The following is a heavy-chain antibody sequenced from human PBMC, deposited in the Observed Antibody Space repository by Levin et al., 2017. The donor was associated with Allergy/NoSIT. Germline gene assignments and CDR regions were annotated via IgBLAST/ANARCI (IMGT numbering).Heavy chain of an antibody. CDR1: GYSFTSYW. CDR2: IYPGDSDT. CDR3: AIPRFLEWLGPHQIDAFDI. V-gene: IGHV5-51*03. Sequence: PVASVKVSCKGSGYSFTSYWIGWVRQMPGKGLEWMGIIYPGDSDTRYSPSFQGQVTISADKSISTAYLQWSSLKASDTAMYYCAIPRFLEWLGPHQIDAFDIWGQGTMVTVSS. D-gene: IGHD3-3*01. J-gene: IGHJ3*02.